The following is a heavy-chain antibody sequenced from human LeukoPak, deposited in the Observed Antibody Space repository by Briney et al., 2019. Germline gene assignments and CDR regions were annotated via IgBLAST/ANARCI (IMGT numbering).Heavy chain of an antibody. J-gene: IGHJ5*02. D-gene: IGHD2-2*01. V-gene: IGHV3-7*05. Sequence: GGSLRLSCAASGFTFSTYWMTWVRQAPGKGPEWVANIKEDGSATYYVDSVKGRFTISRDNAKNSLYLQMISLRAEDTAVYYCARGGAPYCSSTSCYEDRFDPWGQGTLVTVSS. CDR2: IKEDGSAT. CDR1: GFTFSTYW. CDR3: ARGGAPYCSSTSCYEDRFDP.